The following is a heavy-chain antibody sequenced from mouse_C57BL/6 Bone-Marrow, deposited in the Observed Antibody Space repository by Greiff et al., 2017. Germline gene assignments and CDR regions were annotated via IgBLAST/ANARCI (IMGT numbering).Heavy chain of an antibody. Sequence: QVQLQQPGAELVRPGSSVKLSCKASGYTFTSYWMDWVKQRPGQGLEWIGNIYPSDSETHYNQKFKDKATLTVDKSSSPAYMQLSSLTSEDSAVYYCAREYGSSYGWFAYWGQGTLVTVSA. V-gene: IGHV1-61*01. CDR1: GYTFTSYW. J-gene: IGHJ3*01. D-gene: IGHD1-1*01. CDR2: IYPSDSET. CDR3: AREYGSSYGWFAY.